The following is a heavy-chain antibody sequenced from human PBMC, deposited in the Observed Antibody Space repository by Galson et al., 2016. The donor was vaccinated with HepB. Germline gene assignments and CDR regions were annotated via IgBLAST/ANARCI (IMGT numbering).Heavy chain of an antibody. D-gene: IGHD3-3*01. V-gene: IGHV3-30*04. Sequence: PGNGLEWVSVISYDGSNKYYSDSVKGRFIISRDNSTNTIILHMNSLRSEDTGVYHCTRASFTTFGILRGYFQHWGQGSRVTVSS. CDR3: TRASFTTFGILRGYFQH. CDR2: ISYDGSNK. J-gene: IGHJ1*01.